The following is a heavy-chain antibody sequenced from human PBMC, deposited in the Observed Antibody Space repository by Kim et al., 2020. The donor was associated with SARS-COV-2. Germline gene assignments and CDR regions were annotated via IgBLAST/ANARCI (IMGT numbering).Heavy chain of an antibody. CDR3: ARDRLLPYGMDV. Sequence: ASVKVSCKASGCTFTGYYMHWVRQAPGQGLEWMGWINPNSGGTNYAQKFQGRVTMTRDTSISTAYMKLSRLRSDDTAVYYCARDRLLPYGMDVWGQGTTVTVSS. CDR2: INPNSGGT. V-gene: IGHV1-2*02. CDR1: GCTFTGYY. J-gene: IGHJ6*02.